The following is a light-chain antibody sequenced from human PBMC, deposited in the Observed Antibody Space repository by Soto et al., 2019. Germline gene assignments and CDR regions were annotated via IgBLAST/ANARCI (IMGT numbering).Light chain of an antibody. V-gene: IGKV1D-12*01. CDR3: RQSDSFPLS. J-gene: IGKJ4*01. CDR2: AAS. Sequence: DIQMTQSPSSVPASVGDRVTITCRASQGISSWLAWYQQKPGKAPKLLIFAASSLQSGVPSRFSGRGSGTEFTLTISSLQPVDFATYYCRQSDSFPLSFGGGTKVEVK. CDR1: QGISSW.